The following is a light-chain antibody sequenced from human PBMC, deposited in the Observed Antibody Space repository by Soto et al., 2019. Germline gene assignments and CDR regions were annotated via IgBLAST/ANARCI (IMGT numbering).Light chain of an antibody. J-gene: IGKJ1*01. Sequence: EIALTQSLGTLSLYLGETATLSCRASQSLTKSNLAWYQQRPGQAPRLLIYGASSRATGIPDRFSGGGSGTFFTLTISMQEPENFTVYCYQNDNTSPQTFGRGTKVDNK. CDR2: GAS. CDR1: QSLTKSN. V-gene: IGKV3-20*01. CDR3: QNDNTSPQT.